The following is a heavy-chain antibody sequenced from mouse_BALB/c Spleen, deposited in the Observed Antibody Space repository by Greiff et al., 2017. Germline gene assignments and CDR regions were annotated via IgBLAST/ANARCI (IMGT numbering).Heavy chain of an antibody. Sequence: EVQRVESGPSLVKPSQTLSLTCSVTGDSITSCYWNWIRKFPGNKLEYMGYISYSGSTYYNPSLNSRISITRDTSKNQYYLQLNSVTTEDTATYYCARTGDGYYWFADGGEGTLVTVSA. V-gene: IGHV3-8*02. D-gene: IGHD2-3*01. CDR1: GDSITSCY. CDR2: ISYSGST. J-gene: IGHJ3*01. CDR3: ARTGDGYYWFAD.